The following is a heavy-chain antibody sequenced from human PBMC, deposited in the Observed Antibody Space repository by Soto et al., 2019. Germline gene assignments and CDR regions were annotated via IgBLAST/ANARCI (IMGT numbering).Heavy chain of an antibody. CDR1: GGTSSNYV. V-gene: IGHV1-69*05. J-gene: IGHJ4*02. CDR3: AYDSSGYYDY. CDR2: IIPMFGTP. Sequence: SVKVSCKASGGTSSNYVISWVRQAPGQGLEWMGGIIPMFGTPIYAQKFQGRVTITRDTSASTAYMELSSLRSEDTAVYYCAYDSSGYYDYWGQGTLVTVS. D-gene: IGHD3-22*01.